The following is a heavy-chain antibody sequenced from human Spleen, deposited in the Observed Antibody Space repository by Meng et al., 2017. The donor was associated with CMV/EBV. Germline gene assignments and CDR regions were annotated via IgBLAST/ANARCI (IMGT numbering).Heavy chain of an antibody. V-gene: IGHV3-21*04. D-gene: IGHD2-21*01. J-gene: IGHJ6*02. Sequence: GESLKISCAASGFIFSSHSMNWVRQAPGKGLEWISAINTVSSYTYYADSVKGRFTISRDNSKNTLYLQMNSLRAEDTAVYYCAKSLEHIVPKGVDVWGQGTTVTVSS. CDR1: GFIFSSHS. CDR3: AKSLEHIVPKGVDV. CDR2: INTVSSYT.